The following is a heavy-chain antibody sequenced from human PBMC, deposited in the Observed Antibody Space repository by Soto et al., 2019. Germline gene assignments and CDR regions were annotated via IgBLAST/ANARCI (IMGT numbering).Heavy chain of an antibody. CDR1: GGSISSGGYY. CDR2: IYYSGST. V-gene: IGHV4-31*03. Sequence: SETLSLTCTVSGGSISSGGYYWSWIRQHPGKGLEWIGYIYYSGSTYYNPSLKSRVTISVDTSKNQFSLKLSSVTAADTAVYYCARETHLGYCSGGSCYGESAIHDYWGQGTLVTVSS. J-gene: IGHJ4*02. D-gene: IGHD2-15*01. CDR3: ARETHLGYCSGGSCYGESAIHDY.